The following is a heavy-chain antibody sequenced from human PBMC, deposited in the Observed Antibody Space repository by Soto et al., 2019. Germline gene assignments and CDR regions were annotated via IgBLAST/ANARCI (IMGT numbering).Heavy chain of an antibody. V-gene: IGHV1-69*13. Sequence: ASVKVSCKASGGTFSSYAISWVRQAPGQGLEWMGGIIPIFGTANYAQKFQGRVTITADESTSTAYMELSSLRSEDTAVYYCARAERDYGDYAGWFDPWGQGTLVTVSS. CDR2: IIPIFGTA. D-gene: IGHD4-17*01. CDR1: GGTFSSYA. CDR3: ARAERDYGDYAGWFDP. J-gene: IGHJ5*02.